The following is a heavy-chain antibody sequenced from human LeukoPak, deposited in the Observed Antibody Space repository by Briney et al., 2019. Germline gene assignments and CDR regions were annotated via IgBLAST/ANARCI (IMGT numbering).Heavy chain of an antibody. Sequence: GGSLRLSCAASGFTFSTYSMNWVRQAPGKGLEWVSYISSSSSTIYYADSVKGRFTISRDNAENSLYLQMNSLRVEDTAFYYCARDLAYSRLDYWGQGMLVTVSS. CDR1: GFTFSTYS. J-gene: IGHJ4*02. D-gene: IGHD5-18*01. V-gene: IGHV3-48*04. CDR3: ARDLAYSRLDY. CDR2: ISSSSSTI.